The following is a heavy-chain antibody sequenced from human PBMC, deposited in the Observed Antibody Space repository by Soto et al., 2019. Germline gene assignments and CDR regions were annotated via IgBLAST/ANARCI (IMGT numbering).Heavy chain of an antibody. J-gene: IGHJ6*03. CDR3: AREAKGGTTSPWMDV. CDR2: ISSYNGNT. Sequence: ASMKVSCKASCYTFPNDGIRWVRQAPGQGLEWMGWISSYNGNTNYAQKFQERVTMTTDTSTSTAYMELRSLRSDDTAVFYCAREAKGGTTSPWMDVGGKGTTVPVS. CDR1: CYTFPNDG. D-gene: IGHD1-7*01. V-gene: IGHV1-18*01.